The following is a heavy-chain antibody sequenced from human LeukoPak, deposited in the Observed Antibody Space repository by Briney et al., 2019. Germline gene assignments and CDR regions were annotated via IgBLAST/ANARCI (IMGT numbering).Heavy chain of an antibody. CDR1: GYTFTSYG. CDR2: ISAYNGNT. Sequence: ASVKVSCKASGYTFTSYGISWVRQALGQGLEWMGWISAYNGNTNYAQKLQGRVTMTTDTSTSTAYMELRSLRSDDTAVYYCAREKNYDYVWVSYRCYAFDIWGQGTMVTVSS. D-gene: IGHD3-16*02. V-gene: IGHV1-18*01. CDR3: AREKNYDYVWVSYRCYAFDI. J-gene: IGHJ3*02.